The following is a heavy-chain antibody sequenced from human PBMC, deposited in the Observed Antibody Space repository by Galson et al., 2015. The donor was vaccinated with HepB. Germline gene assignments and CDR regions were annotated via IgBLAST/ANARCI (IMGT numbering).Heavy chain of an antibody. V-gene: IGHV4-59*08. CDR3: ARQAYSSSWYNFWFDP. Sequence: LSLTCTVSGGSISSYYWSWIRQPPGKGLEWIGYIYYSGSTNYNPSLKSRVTISVDTSKNQFSLKLSSVTAADTAVYYCARQAYSSSWYNFWFDPWGQGTLVTVSS. CDR1: GGSISSYY. CDR2: IYYSGST. J-gene: IGHJ5*02. D-gene: IGHD6-13*01.